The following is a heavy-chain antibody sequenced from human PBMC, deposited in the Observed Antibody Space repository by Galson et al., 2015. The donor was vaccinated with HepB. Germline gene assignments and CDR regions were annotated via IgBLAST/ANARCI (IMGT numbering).Heavy chain of an antibody. J-gene: IGHJ5*02. D-gene: IGHD2-2*01. CDR3: AKDSVDIVVVPAGDNWVDP. CDR2: ISGSGGST. V-gene: IGHV3-23*01. CDR1: GFTFSSYA. Sequence: SLRLSCAASGFTFSSYAMSWVRQAPGKGLEWVSAISGSGGSTYYADSVKGRFTISRDNSKNTLYLQMNSLRAEDTAVYYCAKDSVDIVVVPAGDNWVDPWGQGTLVTVSS.